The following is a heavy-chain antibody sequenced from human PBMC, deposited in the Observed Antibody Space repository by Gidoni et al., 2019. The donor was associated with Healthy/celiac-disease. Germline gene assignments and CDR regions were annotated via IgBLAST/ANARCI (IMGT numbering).Heavy chain of an antibody. Sequence: QVQLQESGPGLVKPSETLSLTCTVSGGSISSYYWSWIRQPPGKGLEWIGYIYYSGSTNYNPSLKSRVTISVDTSKNQFSLKLSSVTAADTAVYYCARVGMVRGVDWFDPWGQGTLVTVSS. CDR3: ARVGMVRGVDWFDP. CDR2: IYYSGST. CDR1: GGSISSYY. D-gene: IGHD3-10*01. V-gene: IGHV4-59*01. J-gene: IGHJ5*02.